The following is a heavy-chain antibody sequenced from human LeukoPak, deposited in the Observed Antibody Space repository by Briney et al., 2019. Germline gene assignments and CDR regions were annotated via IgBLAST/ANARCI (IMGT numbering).Heavy chain of an antibody. D-gene: IGHD2-2*01. CDR1: GFTFSSYW. CDR2: IKQDGSEK. V-gene: IGHV3-7*03. Sequence: GGSLRLSCAASGFTFSSYWMNWVRQAPGKGLEWVANIKQDGSEKYYVDSVKGRFTISRDNAKNSLYLQMNSLRAEDTAVYYCARGRGYCSSTSCYFFGSDYWGQGTLVTVFS. J-gene: IGHJ4*02. CDR3: ARGRGYCSSTSCYFFGSDY.